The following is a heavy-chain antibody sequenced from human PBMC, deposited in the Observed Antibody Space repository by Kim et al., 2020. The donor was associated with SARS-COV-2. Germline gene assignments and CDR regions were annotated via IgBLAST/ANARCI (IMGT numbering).Heavy chain of an antibody. J-gene: IGHJ6*02. V-gene: IGHV3-21*01. CDR1: GFTFSSYS. CDR3: ARDMTSGVRSYYGMDV. Sequence: GGSLRLSCAASGFTFSSYSMNWVRQAPGKGLELVSSISSSSSYIYYADSVKGRFTISRDNAKNSLYLQMNSLRAEDTAVYYCARDMTSGVRSYYGMDVWGQGTTVTVSS. CDR2: ISSSSSYI. D-gene: IGHD3-10*01.